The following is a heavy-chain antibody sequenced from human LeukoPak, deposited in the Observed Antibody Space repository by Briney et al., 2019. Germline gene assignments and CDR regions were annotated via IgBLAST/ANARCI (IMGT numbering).Heavy chain of an antibody. CDR3: AREGVAAAGTLYYFDY. V-gene: IGHV4-34*01. Sequence: PSETLSLTCAVYGGSFSGYYWCWIRQPPGKGLEWIGEINHSGSTNYNPSLKSRVTISVDTSKNQFSLKLSSVTAADTAVYYCAREGVAAAGTLYYFDYWGQGTLVTVSS. D-gene: IGHD6-13*01. CDR2: INHSGST. J-gene: IGHJ4*02. CDR1: GGSFSGYY.